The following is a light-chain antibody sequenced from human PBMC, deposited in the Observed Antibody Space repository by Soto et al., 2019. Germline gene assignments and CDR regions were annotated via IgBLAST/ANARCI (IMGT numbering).Light chain of an antibody. V-gene: IGLV2-14*01. CDR1: SSDVGGYNY. Sequence: QSVLHQPASVSGSPGQAITISCTGTSSDVGGYNYVSWYQQHPGKAPKLMIYDVSNRPSGVSNRLSGSKSGNTASLTISGLQAEDEADYYCSSYTSSSTLPFGTGTKLTVL. CDR2: DVS. CDR3: SSYTSSSTLP. J-gene: IGLJ1*01.